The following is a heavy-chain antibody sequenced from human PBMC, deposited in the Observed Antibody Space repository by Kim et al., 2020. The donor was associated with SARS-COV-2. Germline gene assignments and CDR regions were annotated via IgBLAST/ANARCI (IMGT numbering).Heavy chain of an antibody. CDR1: GYSFTSYW. J-gene: IGHJ6*02. CDR2: IYPGDSDT. Sequence: GESLKISCKGSGYSFTSYWIGWVRQMPGKGLEWMGIIYPGDSDTRYSPSFQGQVTISADKSISTAYLQWSSLKASDTDMYYCARLYDSSGYYLDYYYYYGMDVWGQGTTVTVSS. V-gene: IGHV5-51*01. D-gene: IGHD3-22*01. CDR3: ARLYDSSGYYLDYYYYYGMDV.